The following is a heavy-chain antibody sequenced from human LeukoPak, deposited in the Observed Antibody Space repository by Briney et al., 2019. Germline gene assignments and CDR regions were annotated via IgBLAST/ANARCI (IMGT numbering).Heavy chain of an antibody. J-gene: IGHJ3*01. Sequence: GGSLRLSCAASGFTFSTYAMSWVRQAPGKGLEWVSCISASYGSTYYADSAKGRFTISRDNSKNTLYLQMNSLRPEDTAVYYCAKDYYYDPVDALDVWGQGTMVSVSS. CDR2: ISASYGST. V-gene: IGHV3-23*01. CDR1: GFTFSTYA. CDR3: AKDYYYDPVDALDV. D-gene: IGHD3-22*01.